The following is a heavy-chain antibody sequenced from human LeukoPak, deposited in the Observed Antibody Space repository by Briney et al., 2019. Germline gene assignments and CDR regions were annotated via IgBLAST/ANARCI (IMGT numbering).Heavy chain of an antibody. CDR3: ARGYDSSGYYFDY. D-gene: IGHD3-22*01. CDR2: IYYSGNT. CDR1: GGSISSGGYY. Sequence: KPSETLSLTCTVSGGSISSGGYYWSWIRQHPGKGLEWIGYIYYSGNTYYNPSLKSRVTISVDTSKDQFSLKLSSVTAADTAVYYCARGYDSSGYYFDYWGQGTLVTVSS. J-gene: IGHJ4*02. V-gene: IGHV4-31*03.